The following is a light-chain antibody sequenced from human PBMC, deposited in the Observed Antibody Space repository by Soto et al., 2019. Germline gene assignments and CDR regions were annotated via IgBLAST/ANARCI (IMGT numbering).Light chain of an antibody. CDR1: QSVSSSY. CDR3: QQRSNWPPIT. CDR2: GAS. Sequence: EIVLTQSPGTLSLSPGERATLSCRAGQSVSSSYLAWYQQKPGQAPRLLIYGASSRATGIPDRFSGSGSGTDFTLTISRLEPEDAAVYYCQQRSNWPPITFGQGTRLEIK. V-gene: IGKV3D-20*02. J-gene: IGKJ5*01.